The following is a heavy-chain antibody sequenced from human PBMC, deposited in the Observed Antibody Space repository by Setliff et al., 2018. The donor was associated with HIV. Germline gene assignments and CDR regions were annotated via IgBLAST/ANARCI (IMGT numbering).Heavy chain of an antibody. V-gene: IGHV4-59*11. D-gene: IGHD1-1*01. CDR2: ISHSGNT. CDR3: ARGPTRFYFDY. CDR1: GDSINTHY. Sequence: SETLSLTCTVSGDSINTHYWSWIRQPPGKGLEWIGCISHSGNTNFNPYLNSRVTISLDTSKNHFSLKLTSVTAADTAVYYCARGPTRFYFDYWGQGTLVTVSS. J-gene: IGHJ4*02.